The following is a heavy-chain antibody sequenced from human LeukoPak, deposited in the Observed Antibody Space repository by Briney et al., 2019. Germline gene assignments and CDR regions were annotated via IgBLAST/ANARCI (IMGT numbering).Heavy chain of an antibody. D-gene: IGHD6-13*01. Sequence: GGSLRLSCAASGFTFSSYGMHWVRQAPGKGLEWVAFIRYDGSNKYYADSVKGRFTISRDNSKNTLYLQMNSLRAEDTAVYYCANGGTAAAVTDYWGQGTLVTVSS. CDR3: ANGGTAAAVTDY. CDR2: IRYDGSNK. CDR1: GFTFSSYG. J-gene: IGHJ4*02. V-gene: IGHV3-30*02.